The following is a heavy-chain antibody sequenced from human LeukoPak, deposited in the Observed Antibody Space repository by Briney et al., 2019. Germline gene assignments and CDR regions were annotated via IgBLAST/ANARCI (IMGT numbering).Heavy chain of an antibody. CDR2: IYTSGST. V-gene: IGHV4-61*02. CDR3: ARDLRGSSGWFLVFDY. Sequence: SQTLSLTCTVSDGSISSGSFYWSWVRQPAGKGLELIGRIYTSGSTNYNPSLKSRVTISVDTSKNHFSLRPSSVTAADTAVYYCARDLRGSSGWFLVFDYWGQGTLVTVSS. D-gene: IGHD6-19*01. J-gene: IGHJ4*02. CDR1: DGSISSGSFY.